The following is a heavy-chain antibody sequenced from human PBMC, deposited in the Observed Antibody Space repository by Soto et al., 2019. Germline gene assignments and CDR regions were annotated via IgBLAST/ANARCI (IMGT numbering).Heavy chain of an antibody. V-gene: IGHV4-30-2*01. Sequence: PSETLSLTCAVSGGSISSGGYSWSWIRQPPGKGLEWIGYIYHSGSTYYNPSLKSRVTISVDRSKNQFSLKLSSVTAADTAVYYCARAIVVVTAINRLYYFDYWGQGTLVTVSS. J-gene: IGHJ4*02. CDR3: ARAIVVVTAINRLYYFDY. CDR2: IYHSGST. D-gene: IGHD2-21*02. CDR1: GGSISSGGYS.